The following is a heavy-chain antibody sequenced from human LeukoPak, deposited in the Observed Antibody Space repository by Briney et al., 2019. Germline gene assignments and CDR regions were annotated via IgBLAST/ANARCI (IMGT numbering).Heavy chain of an antibody. V-gene: IGHV3-66*01. Sequence: QPGGSLRLSCAASGFTVSSNYMSWVRQAPGKGLEWVAVIYSGGSTYYADSVKGRFTISRDNAKNSLYLQMNSLRAEDTAVYYCARDKTSLSGYAKVTDYWGQGTLVTVSS. CDR1: GFTVSSNY. CDR2: IYSGGST. CDR3: ARDKTSLSGYAKVTDY. J-gene: IGHJ4*02. D-gene: IGHD5-12*01.